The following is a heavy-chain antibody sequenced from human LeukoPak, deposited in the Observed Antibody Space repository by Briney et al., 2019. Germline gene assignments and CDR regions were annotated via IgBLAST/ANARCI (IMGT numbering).Heavy chain of an antibody. J-gene: IGHJ6*02. CDR1: GGSITSSGYY. Sequence: SETLSLTCAVSGGSITSSGYYWGWIRQPPGKGLEWIGSIYYSGSTYYNPSLKSRVTMSVDTSKNQFSLKLSSVTAADTAVYYCARHLWSGSSYGMDVWGQGSTVTVSS. CDR2: IYYSGST. V-gene: IGHV4-39*01. D-gene: IGHD1-26*01. CDR3: ARHLWSGSSYGMDV.